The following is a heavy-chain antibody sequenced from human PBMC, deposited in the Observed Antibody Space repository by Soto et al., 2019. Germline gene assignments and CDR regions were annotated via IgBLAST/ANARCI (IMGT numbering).Heavy chain of an antibody. Sequence: QVQLLQSGAEVMQPGSSVKVSCTASEDTFNSYSVIWVRQAPGQGLDWMGRISPSFGLASYAQCFQGRVTITTDRSTYTVYLQMSSLRSDDTAFYYCASHFPGHCSTTTCYGDGHHWGQETRVNVSS. CDR1: EDTFNSYS. CDR3: ASHFPGHCSTTTCYGDGHH. V-gene: IGHV1-69*02. D-gene: IGHD2-2*01. CDR2: ISPSFGLA. J-gene: IGHJ5*02.